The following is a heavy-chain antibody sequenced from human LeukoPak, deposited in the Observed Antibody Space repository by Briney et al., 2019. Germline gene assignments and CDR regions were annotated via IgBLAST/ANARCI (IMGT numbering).Heavy chain of an antibody. Sequence: SDTLSLTCTDSGGSISSYYLRWIRQPPGRGLEWIGYIYYSGSTNYNPSLKSRVTISVDTSKNQFSLKLSSVTAADTAVYYCASGDSPRAFDIWGQGTMVTVSS. CDR1: GGSISSYY. J-gene: IGHJ3*02. D-gene: IGHD3-22*01. CDR3: ASGDSPRAFDI. V-gene: IGHV4-59*07. CDR2: IYYSGST.